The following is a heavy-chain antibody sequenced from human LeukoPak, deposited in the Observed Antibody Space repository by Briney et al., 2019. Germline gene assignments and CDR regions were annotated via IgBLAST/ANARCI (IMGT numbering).Heavy chain of an antibody. CDR2: IGTDGSGA. J-gene: IGHJ3*02. V-gene: IGHV3-74*01. CDR3: ARDKYGGNSNAFDI. Sequence: GGSLRLSCAAPGFNFSSYWMDWVRQVPGKGPVWVSRIGTDGSGAAYADYVRGRFTISRDNAKNTLYLQMNSVRAEDTAVYYCARDKYGGNSNAFDIWGQGTLVAVSS. D-gene: IGHD4-23*01. CDR1: GFNFSSYW.